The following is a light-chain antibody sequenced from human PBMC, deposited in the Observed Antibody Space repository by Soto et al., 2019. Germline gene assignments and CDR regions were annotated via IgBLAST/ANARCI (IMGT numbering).Light chain of an antibody. CDR1: SSNIGSNI. CDR3: SAWDGSLNAIL. V-gene: IGLV1-44*01. CDR2: NND. Sequence: QSVLSQPPSASGTPGQRVTISCSGRSSNIGSNIVNWYQQLPGTAPKLLIYNNDRRPSGVPDRFSGSKSGTSASLAISGLQSEDEADYNCSAWDGSLNAILFGGGTKVTVL. J-gene: IGLJ2*01.